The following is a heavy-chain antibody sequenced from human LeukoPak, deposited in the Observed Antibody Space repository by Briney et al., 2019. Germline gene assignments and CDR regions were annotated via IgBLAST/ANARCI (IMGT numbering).Heavy chain of an antibody. J-gene: IGHJ4*02. CDR3: ARWRAGTDDY. V-gene: IGHV3-21*01. CDR2: ISSSRSYI. D-gene: IGHD6-13*01. CDR1: GFTFSSYS. Sequence: PGGSLRLSCAASGFTFSSYSMNWVRQAPGKGLEWVSSISSSRSYIYYADSVKGRFTISRDNAKNSLYLQMNSLRAEDTAVYYCARWRAGTDDYWGQGTLVTVSS.